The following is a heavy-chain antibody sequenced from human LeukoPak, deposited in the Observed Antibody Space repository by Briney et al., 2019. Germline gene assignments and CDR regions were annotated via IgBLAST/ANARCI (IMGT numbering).Heavy chain of an antibody. D-gene: IGHD6-13*01. CDR1: GFTVSSNY. Sequence: PGGSLRLSCAASGFTVSSNYMSWVRQAPGKGLEWVSVIYSGGSTYYADSVKGRFTISRDNSKNTLYLQMNSLRAEDTAVYYCARDMGIAAAGIEGLWGQETLVTVSS. CDR2: IYSGGST. V-gene: IGHV3-53*01. J-gene: IGHJ4*02. CDR3: ARDMGIAAAGIEGL.